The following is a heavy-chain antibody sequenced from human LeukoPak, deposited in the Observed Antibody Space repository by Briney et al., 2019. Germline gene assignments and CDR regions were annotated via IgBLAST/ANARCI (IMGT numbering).Heavy chain of an antibody. J-gene: IGHJ5*02. V-gene: IGHV1-18*01. D-gene: IGHD2-2*02. CDR1: GYTFTSYG. CDR2: ISAYNGNT. CDR3: ARDALQYQLLYPNWFDP. Sequence: ASVKVSCKASGYTFTSYGISWVRQAPGQGLEWMGWISAYNGNTNYAQKLQGRVTMTTDTSTSTAYMELRSLRSDVTAVYYCARDALQYQLLYPNWFDPWGQGTLVTVSS.